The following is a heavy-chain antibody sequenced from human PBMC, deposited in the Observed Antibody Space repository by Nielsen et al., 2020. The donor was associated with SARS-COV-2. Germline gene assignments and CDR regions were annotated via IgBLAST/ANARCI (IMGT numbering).Heavy chain of an antibody. CDR1: GFTISSSF. CDR2: IYTDGST. J-gene: IGHJ4*02. V-gene: IGHV3-66*01. CDR3: AREGRNLPLNY. Sequence: GESLRLSCGASGFTISSSFMSWVRQAAGKGLDWVSVIYTDGSTSHADSVKGRFTISRDNSKNTLYLQMNALRAEDTAVYYCAREGRNLPLNYWGQGTLVTVSS.